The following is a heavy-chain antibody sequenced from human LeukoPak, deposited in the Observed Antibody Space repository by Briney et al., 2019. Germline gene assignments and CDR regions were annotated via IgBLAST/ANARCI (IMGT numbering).Heavy chain of an antibody. CDR3: AKDITYSNGFDY. D-gene: IGHD6-19*01. CDR1: GFTFSNYA. V-gene: IGHV3-23*01. CDR2: ISGSGGDT. Sequence: GGSLRLSCAASGFTFSNYAMSWLRQAPGKGLEWVSVISGSGGDTFYADSVKGRFTISRDNSRTTLYLHMNSLRVEDTAVYYCAKDITYSNGFDYWGQGTLVTVSS. J-gene: IGHJ4*02.